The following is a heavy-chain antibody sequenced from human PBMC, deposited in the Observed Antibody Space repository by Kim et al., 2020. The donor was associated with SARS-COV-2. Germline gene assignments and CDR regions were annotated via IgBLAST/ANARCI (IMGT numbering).Heavy chain of an antibody. V-gene: IGHV4-39*01. Sequence: SETLSLTCTVYGGSISSSSYYWGWIRQPPGKGLEWIGSIYYSGSTYYNPSLKSRVTISVDTSKNQFSLKLSSVTAADTAVYYCARGGPLRDFDPWGQGT. CDR2: IYYSGST. D-gene: IGHD3-16*01. J-gene: IGHJ5*02. CDR1: GGSISSSSYY. CDR3: ARGGPLRDFDP.